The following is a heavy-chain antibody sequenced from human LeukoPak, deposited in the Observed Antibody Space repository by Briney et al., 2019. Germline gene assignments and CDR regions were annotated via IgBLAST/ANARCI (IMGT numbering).Heavy chain of an antibody. CDR1: GYTFTGYY. CDR3: ARERGSGSSAFDI. V-gene: IGHV1-69*05. CDR2: IIPIFGTA. Sequence: SVKVSCKASGYTFTGYYMHWVRQAPGQGLEWMGGIIPIFGTANYAQKFQGRVTITTDESTSTAYMELSSLRSEDTAVYYCARERGSGSSAFDIRGQGTMVTVSS. D-gene: IGHD6-19*01. J-gene: IGHJ3*02.